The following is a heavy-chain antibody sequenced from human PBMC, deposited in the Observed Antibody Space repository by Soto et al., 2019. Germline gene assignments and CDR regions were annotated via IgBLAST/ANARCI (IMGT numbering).Heavy chain of an antibody. Sequence: SETLSLTCAVYGGSFSGYYWSWIRQPPGKGLEWIGEINHSGSTNYNPSLKSRVTISVDTSKNQFSLKLSSVTAADTAVYYCASIAARPKNYYYYGMDVWGQGTTVTVSS. CDR1: GGSFSGYY. D-gene: IGHD6-6*01. CDR2: INHSGST. V-gene: IGHV4-34*01. CDR3: ASIAARPKNYYYYGMDV. J-gene: IGHJ6*02.